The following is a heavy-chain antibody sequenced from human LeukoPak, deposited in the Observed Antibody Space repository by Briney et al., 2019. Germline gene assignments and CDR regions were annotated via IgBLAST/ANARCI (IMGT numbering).Heavy chain of an antibody. D-gene: IGHD1-26*01. J-gene: IGHJ5*02. CDR3: ARDKSWGAPLDP. Sequence: SETLSLTCTVSGGSISSGGYYWSWIRQHPGKGLEWIGYIYTSGSTNYNPSLKSRVTMSVDTSKNQFSLKLSSVTAADTAVYYCARDKSWGAPLDPWGQGTLVTVSS. CDR2: IYTSGST. CDR1: GGSISSGGYY. V-gene: IGHV4-61*08.